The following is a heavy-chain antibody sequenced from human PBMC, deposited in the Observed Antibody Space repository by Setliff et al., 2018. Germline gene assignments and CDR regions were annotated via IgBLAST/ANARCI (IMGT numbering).Heavy chain of an antibody. CDR2: IYTSGNT. J-gene: IGHJ4*02. CDR3: ARVVNFWSGPIDY. V-gene: IGHV4-61*02. Sequence: PSETLSLTCTVSGGSISSGSYYWNWIRQPAGKGLEWIGRIYTSGNTNYNPSLKSRVTISVDTSKNQFSLKLSSVTAADTAVYYCARVVNFWSGPIDYWGQGTLVTVSS. D-gene: IGHD3-3*01. CDR1: GGSISSGSYY.